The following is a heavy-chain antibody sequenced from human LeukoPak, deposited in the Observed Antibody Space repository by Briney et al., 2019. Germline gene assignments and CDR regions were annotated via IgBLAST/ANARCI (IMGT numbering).Heavy chain of an antibody. D-gene: IGHD3-10*01. J-gene: IGHJ6*03. Sequence: SVKVSCKASGGTFSSYAISWVRQAPGQGLEWMGGIIPIFGTANYAQKFQGRVTITADKSTSTAYMELSSLRFEDTAVYYCARSFFESPAGITMVRGVYYYYYMDVWGKGTTVTVSS. CDR2: IIPIFGTA. V-gene: IGHV1-69*06. CDR3: ARSFFESPAGITMVRGVYYYYYMDV. CDR1: GGTFSSYA.